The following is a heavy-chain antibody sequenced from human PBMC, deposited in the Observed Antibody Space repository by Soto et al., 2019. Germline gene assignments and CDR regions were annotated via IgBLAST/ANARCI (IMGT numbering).Heavy chain of an antibody. Sequence: GASVKVSCKASGYTFTGYDISWVRQATGQGLEWMGWMNPNNGNTDYAPKFQGRVTMTMNTSIGTAYMELSSLRSEDTAVYYCARSPRNYYALGSYSYFRHWGQGTLVTVSS. CDR2: MNPNNGNT. J-gene: IGHJ1*01. CDR1: GYTFTGYD. CDR3: ARSPRNYYALGSYSYFRH. D-gene: IGHD3-10*01. V-gene: IGHV1-8*01.